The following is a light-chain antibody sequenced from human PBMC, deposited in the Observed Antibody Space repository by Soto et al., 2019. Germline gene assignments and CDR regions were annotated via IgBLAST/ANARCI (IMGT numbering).Light chain of an antibody. CDR2: DTS. V-gene: IGKV3D-15*01. CDR1: QGIGST. Sequence: EIVMTQSPVTLSVSPGERATLSCRASQGIGSTLAWYQHKPGQTPRLLIYDTSTRAAGIPDRFSGSGSGTDFTLTISRLEPDDVAVYYCQQYDTSPPMYTFGQGTKVDIK. CDR3: QQYDTSPPMYT. J-gene: IGKJ2*01.